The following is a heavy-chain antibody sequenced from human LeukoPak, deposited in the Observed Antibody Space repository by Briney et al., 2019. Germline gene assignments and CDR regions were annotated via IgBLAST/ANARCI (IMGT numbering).Heavy chain of an antibody. J-gene: IGHJ4*02. CDR1: GFTFSTYA. Sequence: PGGSLRLSCAASGFTFSTYAMHWVRQAPGKGLEYVSAISNNGGSTYYANSVKGRFTISRDNSKNTLYLQMNSLRAEDTAVYYCAKRVMITFGGVIVSSHFDYWGQGTLVTVSS. CDR3: AKRVMITFGGVIVSSHFDY. V-gene: IGHV3-64*01. CDR2: ISNNGGST. D-gene: IGHD3-16*02.